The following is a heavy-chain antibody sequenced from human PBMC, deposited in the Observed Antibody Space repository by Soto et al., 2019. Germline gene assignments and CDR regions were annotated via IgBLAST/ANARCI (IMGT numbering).Heavy chain of an antibody. CDR2: ISYDGNNK. J-gene: IGHJ6*02. Sequence: QVQLVESGGGVVQPGRSLRLSCAASGFTFSTYAMHWVRQAPGKGLEWVAVISYDGNNKYYADSVKGRFTISRDNSKNTLYLQMNSLRTEDTAVYYCARDLYGTGSMDVWGQGTTVTVSS. CDR3: ARDLYGTGSMDV. D-gene: IGHD3-10*01. V-gene: IGHV3-30-3*01. CDR1: GFTFSTYA.